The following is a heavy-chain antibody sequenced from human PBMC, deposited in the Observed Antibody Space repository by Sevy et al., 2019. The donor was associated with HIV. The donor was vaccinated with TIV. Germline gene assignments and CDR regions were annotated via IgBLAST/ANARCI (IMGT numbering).Heavy chain of an antibody. D-gene: IGHD4-17*01. V-gene: IGHV3-23*01. J-gene: IGHJ3*02. CDR3: AKDLQTVTTREDHDAFDI. CDR2: INGSGGST. CDR1: RFTFSSYA. Sequence: GGSLRLSCAASRFTFSSYAMSWVRQAPGKGLEWVSAINGSGGSTYYSDSVKGRFTISRDNSKNTLYLQMNSLRAEDTAVYYCAKDLQTVTTREDHDAFDIWGQGTMVTVSS.